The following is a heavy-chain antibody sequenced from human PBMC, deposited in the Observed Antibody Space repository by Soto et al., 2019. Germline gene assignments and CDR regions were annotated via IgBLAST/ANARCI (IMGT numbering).Heavy chain of an antibody. CDR1: GFTFSGSA. CDR3: ARHALQYCGGDCYLLPYFDL. Sequence: EVQLVESGGGLVQPGGSLKLSCAASGFTFSGSARHWVRQASGKGLEGVGRIKSKANNYATVYAASVKGRFTISRDDSKNTAHLQMNSLKTEDTAVYYCARHALQYCGGDCYLLPYFDLWGRGTLVTVSS. CDR2: IKSKANNYAT. D-gene: IGHD2-21*02. J-gene: IGHJ2*01. V-gene: IGHV3-73*02.